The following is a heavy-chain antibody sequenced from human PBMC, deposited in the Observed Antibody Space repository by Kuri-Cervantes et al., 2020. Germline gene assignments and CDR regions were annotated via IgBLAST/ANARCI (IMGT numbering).Heavy chain of an antibody. V-gene: IGHV3-23*01. CDR2: ISHSDDRI. J-gene: IGHJ4*02. D-gene: IGHD2/OR15-2a*01. Sequence: GGSLRLSCAASGFTFSNYAMGWVRQAPGKGLEWVSTISHSDDRIFYSDSVKGRFTISRDNSKNTLYLQMNSLRAEDTAVYYCAKGGGASMFDYWGQGTLVTVSS. CDR1: GFTFSNYA. CDR3: AKGGGASMFDY.